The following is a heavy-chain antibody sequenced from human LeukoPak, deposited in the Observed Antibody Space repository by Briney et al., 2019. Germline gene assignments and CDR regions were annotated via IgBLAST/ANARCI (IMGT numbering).Heavy chain of an antibody. Sequence: KPSETLSLTCAVYGGSFSGYYWSWIRQPPGKGLEWIGEINHSGSTNYNPSLKSRVTISVDTSKNQFSLKLSSVTAADTAVYYCARASSGSPFDYWGQGTLVTVSS. CDR1: GGSFSGYY. J-gene: IGHJ4*02. V-gene: IGHV4-34*01. D-gene: IGHD6-25*01. CDR3: ARASSGSPFDY. CDR2: INHSGST.